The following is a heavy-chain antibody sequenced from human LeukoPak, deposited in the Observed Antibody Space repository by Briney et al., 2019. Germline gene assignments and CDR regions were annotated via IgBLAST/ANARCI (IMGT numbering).Heavy chain of an antibody. CDR3: ARGDHYYDSSGSPVDY. D-gene: IGHD3-22*01. V-gene: IGHV4-39*07. CDR2: IYYSGST. CDR1: GGSISSSSYY. J-gene: IGHJ4*02. Sequence: SETLSLTCTVSGGSISSSSYYWGWIRQPPGKGLEWIGSIYYSGSTNYNPSLKSRVTISVDTSKNQFSLKLSSVTAADTAVYYCARGDHYYDSSGSPVDYWGQGTLVTVSS.